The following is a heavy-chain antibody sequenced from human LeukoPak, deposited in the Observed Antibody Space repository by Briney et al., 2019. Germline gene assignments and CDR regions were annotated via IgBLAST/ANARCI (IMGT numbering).Heavy chain of an antibody. CDR1: GYTFTSYG. CDR2: ISAYNGNT. J-gene: IGHJ4*02. V-gene: IGHV1-18*01. CDR3: ARGLARYYYDSSGFDY. Sequence: ASVKVSCKASGYTFTSYGISWVRQAPGQGLEWMGWISAYNGNTNYAQKLQGRVTMTTDTSTSTAYMELRSLRSDDTAVYYCARGLARYYYDSSGFDYWGQGTLVTVSS. D-gene: IGHD3-22*01.